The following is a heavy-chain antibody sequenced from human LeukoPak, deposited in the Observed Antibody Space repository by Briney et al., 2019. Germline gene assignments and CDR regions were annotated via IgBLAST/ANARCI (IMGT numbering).Heavy chain of an antibody. CDR1: GYSFTTYW. CDR2: IDPSDSYT. J-gene: IGHJ3*02. CDR3: ARRLATVRSPFDI. V-gene: IGHV5-10-1*01. D-gene: IGHD3-16*01. Sequence: GESRKIFCKGSGYSFTTYWISWVRQMPGKGLEWMGMIDPSDSYTNYSPSFQGHVTISADKSISTAYLQWSSLQASDTAMYYCARRLATVRSPFDIWGQGTMVTVSS.